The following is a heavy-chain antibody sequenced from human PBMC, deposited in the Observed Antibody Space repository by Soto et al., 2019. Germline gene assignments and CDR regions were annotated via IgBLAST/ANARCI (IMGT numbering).Heavy chain of an antibody. CDR2: INQDGGVR. Sequence: EVQLVESGGGLVQPGGSLRLSCAASGFTFSSNRMIWVRQAPGKGLEWVAKINQDGGVRYYVDSVKGRFTISRDNAKNSQYLQMHSRRAEDTAVYYCASEYQAYWGQGTMVTVSS. J-gene: IGHJ4*02. CDR3: ASEYQAY. V-gene: IGHV3-7*01. CDR1: GFTFSSNR.